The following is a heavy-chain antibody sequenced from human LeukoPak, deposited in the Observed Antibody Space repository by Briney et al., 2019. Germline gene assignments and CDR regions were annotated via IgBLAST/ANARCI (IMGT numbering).Heavy chain of an antibody. D-gene: IGHD2-21*02. CDR2: FYYDGRT. J-gene: IGHJ5*02. V-gene: IGHV4-39*02. Sequence: SETLSLTCTVSGGSITGSTYYWGWFRQPPGKGLEWIASFYYDGRTYYSPSLKSRVTISGDTSKNHFSLKLSSVTAADTAVYYCMIRAGDWAVNWVDPWGQGSLVTVSS. CDR3: MIRAGDWAVNWVDP. CDR1: GGSITGSTYY.